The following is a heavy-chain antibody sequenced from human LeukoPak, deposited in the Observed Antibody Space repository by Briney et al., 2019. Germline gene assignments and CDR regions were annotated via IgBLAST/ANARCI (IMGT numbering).Heavy chain of an antibody. V-gene: IGHV4-39*01. J-gene: IGHJ4*02. D-gene: IGHD3-22*01. CDR3: ARVDYYDSSGYLN. CDR2: IYYSGST. CDR1: GGSISSSSYY. Sequence: SETLSLTCTVSGGSISSSSYYWGWIRQPPGKGLEWIGRIYYSGSTYYNPSLKSRVTMSVDTSKNQFSLKLSSVTAADTAVYYCARVDYYDSSGYLNWGQGTLVTVSS.